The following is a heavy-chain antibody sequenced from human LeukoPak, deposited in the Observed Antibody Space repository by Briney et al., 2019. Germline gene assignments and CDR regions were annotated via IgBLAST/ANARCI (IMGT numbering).Heavy chain of an antibody. Sequence: SETLSLTCTVSGYSISSGYYCCWIRQPPAKELEGIVSSYHSGSTYYNPSLKSRVTISVDPSKNQFSLKLSSVTAADTAVYYCARGASYDFWSGPYYFDYWGQGTLVTVSS. V-gene: IGHV4-38-2*02. CDR2: SYHSGST. CDR1: GYSISSGYY. D-gene: IGHD3-3*01. CDR3: ARGASYDFWSGPYYFDY. J-gene: IGHJ4*02.